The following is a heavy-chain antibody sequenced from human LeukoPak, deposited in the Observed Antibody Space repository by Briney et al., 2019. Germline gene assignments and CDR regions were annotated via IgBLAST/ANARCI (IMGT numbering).Heavy chain of an antibody. V-gene: IGHV4-39*01. J-gene: IGHJ2*01. CDR3: ARHIVPPVAGSCYFDL. D-gene: IGHD6-19*01. Sequence: SETLSLTCTVSGGSISSSSCYWGWIRQPPGKGLEWIGSIYYSGSTYYNPSHKSRVTISVNTSKNQFSLKLSSVTAADTAMYYCARHIVPPVAGSCYFDLWGRGTLVTVSS. CDR2: IYYSGST. CDR1: GGSISSSSCY.